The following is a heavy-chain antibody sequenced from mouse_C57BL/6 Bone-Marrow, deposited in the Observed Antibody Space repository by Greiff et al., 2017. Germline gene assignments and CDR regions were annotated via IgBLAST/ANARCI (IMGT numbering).Heavy chain of an antibody. V-gene: IGHV1-74*01. CDR2: IHPSDSDT. Sequence: QVQLQQPGAELVKPGASVKVSCKASGYTFTSYWMHWVKQRPGQGLEWIGRIHPSDSDTNYNQKFKGKATLTVEKSSSTAYMQLSSLTSEDSAVYYCAIGHFSTVDWYFDVWGTGTTVTVSS. CDR1: GYTFTSYW. CDR3: AIGHFSTVDWYFDV. D-gene: IGHD1-1*01. J-gene: IGHJ1*03.